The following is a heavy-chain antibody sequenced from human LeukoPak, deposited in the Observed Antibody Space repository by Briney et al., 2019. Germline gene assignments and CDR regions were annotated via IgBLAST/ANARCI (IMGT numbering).Heavy chain of an antibody. CDR1: GFTFSDYY. D-gene: IGHD5-12*01. V-gene: IGHV3-11*03. CDR3: ARSYGWLPGGM. CDR2: ISSTSSYT. J-gene: IGHJ4*02. Sequence: GGSLRLSCAASGFTFSDYYMSWIRQAPTKGLEWVSYISSTSSYTNYADSVKGRFTISRDNAKNSLHLQMNSLRAEDTAVYYCARSYGWLPGGMWGQGTLVTVSS.